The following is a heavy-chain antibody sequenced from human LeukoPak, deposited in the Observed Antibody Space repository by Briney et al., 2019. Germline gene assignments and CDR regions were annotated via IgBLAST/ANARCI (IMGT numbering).Heavy chain of an antibody. J-gene: IGHJ4*02. V-gene: IGHV3-7*01. CDR3: ARGIWVAF. CDR2: IKQDGSEK. Sequence: GGSLRLSCAASGFTFSSYWMSWVRQAPGKGLEWVANIKQDGSEKYYVDSVKGRFTISRDNAKNSVDLQMNSLRVEDTAVYYCARGIWVAFRGQGALVTVSS. CDR1: GFTFSSYW. D-gene: IGHD2-15*01.